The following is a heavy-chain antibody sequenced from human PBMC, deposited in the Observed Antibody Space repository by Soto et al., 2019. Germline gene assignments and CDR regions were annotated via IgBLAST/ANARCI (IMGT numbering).Heavy chain of an antibody. CDR1: GYTFTSYY. Sequence: ASVKVSCKASGYTFTSYYMHWVRQAPGQGLEWMGIINPSGGSTSYAQKFQGRVTMTRDTSTSTVYMELSSLRSEDTAVYYCARDILNYYDSSGYFDYWGQGTLVTVSS. CDR2: INPSGGST. D-gene: IGHD3-22*01. CDR3: ARDILNYYDSSGYFDY. J-gene: IGHJ4*02. V-gene: IGHV1-46*01.